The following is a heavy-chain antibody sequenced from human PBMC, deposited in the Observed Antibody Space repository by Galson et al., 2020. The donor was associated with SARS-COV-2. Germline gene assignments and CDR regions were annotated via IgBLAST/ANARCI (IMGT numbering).Heavy chain of an antibody. CDR2: LDWDDDK. V-gene: IGHV2-70*11. CDR1: GFSLTTTGMC. Sequence: SGPTLAKPPQTLTLTCTFSGFSLTTTGMCVSWIRQPPGKALEWLARLDWDDDKYYSASLKTRLTISKDTSNNQVVLTMTNMDPVDTATYYCGRFSHRMGGEVVANWCDPWGQGTLVIVSS. D-gene: IGHD3-16*01. CDR3: GRFSHRMGGEVVANWCDP. J-gene: IGHJ5*02.